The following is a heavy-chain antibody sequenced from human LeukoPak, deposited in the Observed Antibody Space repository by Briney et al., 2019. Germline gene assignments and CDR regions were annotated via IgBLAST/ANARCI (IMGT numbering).Heavy chain of an antibody. CDR1: GGSISSSSYY. CDR2: IYYSGST. D-gene: IGHD1-7*01. Sequence: PSETLSLTCTVSGGSISSSSYYWGWIRQPPGKGLEWIGSIYYSGSTYYNPSLKSRVTISVDTSKNQFSLKLSSVTAADTAVYYCASIPGTTWGPDLDYYYYMDVWGTGTTVTVSS. CDR3: ASIPGTTWGPDLDYYYYMDV. J-gene: IGHJ6*03. V-gene: IGHV4-39*01.